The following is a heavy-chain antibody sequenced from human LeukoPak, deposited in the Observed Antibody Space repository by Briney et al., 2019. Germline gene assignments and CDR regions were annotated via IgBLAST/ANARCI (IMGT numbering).Heavy chain of an antibody. CDR2: IKQDGGEK. D-gene: IGHD3-10*01. CDR3: AREWNYYGSGIMDV. Sequence: GGSLRLSCAASGFTFRSYWMTWVRQAPGKELEWVANIKQDGGEKYYVGSVKGRFTVSRDNAKNSLYLQMNSLRAEDTAVYYCAREWNYYGSGIMDVWGRGTTVTVSS. CDR1: GFTFRSYW. J-gene: IGHJ6*04. V-gene: IGHV3-7*01.